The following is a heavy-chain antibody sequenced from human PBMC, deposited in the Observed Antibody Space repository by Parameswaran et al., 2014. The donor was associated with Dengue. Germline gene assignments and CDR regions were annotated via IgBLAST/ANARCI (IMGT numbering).Heavy chain of an antibody. D-gene: IGHD6-13*01. CDR2: ISGSGGST. V-gene: IGHV3-23*01. Sequence: VRQAPGKGLEWVSAISGSGGSTYYADSVKGRFTISRDNSKNTLYLQMNSLRAEDTAVYYCAKVRDGSSWSPLDYWGQGTLVTVSS. CDR3: AKVRDGSSWSPLDY. J-gene: IGHJ4*02.